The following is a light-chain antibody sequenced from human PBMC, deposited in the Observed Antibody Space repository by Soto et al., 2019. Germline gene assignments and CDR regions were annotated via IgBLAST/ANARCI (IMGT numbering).Light chain of an antibody. Sequence: DIQMTQSPSTLSGSVGDRVTITCRASQTISSWLAWYQQKPGKAPKLLFYKASTLKSGVPSRISGSESGTEFTLTISSLQPDDSATYYCQEYHNYSEAFGKGPKVDI. CDR1: QTISSW. V-gene: IGKV1-5*03. J-gene: IGKJ1*01. CDR3: QEYHNYSEA. CDR2: KAS.